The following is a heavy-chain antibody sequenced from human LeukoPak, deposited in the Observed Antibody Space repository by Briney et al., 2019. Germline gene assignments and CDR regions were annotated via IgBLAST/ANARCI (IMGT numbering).Heavy chain of an antibody. J-gene: IGHJ6*03. Sequence: VASVKVSCKASGYTFTSYGISWVRQAPGRGLEWMGRISAYNGNTNYVQKLQGRVTMTTDTSTSTAYMELRSLRSDDTAVYYCARQERITISGVDPGYMDVWGKGTTVTVSS. V-gene: IGHV1-18*01. CDR1: GYTFTSYG. D-gene: IGHD3-3*01. CDR2: ISAYNGNT. CDR3: ARQERITISGVDPGYMDV.